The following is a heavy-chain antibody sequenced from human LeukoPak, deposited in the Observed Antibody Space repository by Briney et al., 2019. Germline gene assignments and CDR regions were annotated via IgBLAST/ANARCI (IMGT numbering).Heavy chain of an antibody. CDR3: ARGLYSGSGSSY. Sequence: ASVKVSCKASGYTFTSYDINWVRQATGQGLEWMGWMNTNSGNTGYAQKFQGRVTMTRNTSISTAYMELSSLRSEDTAVYYCARGLYSGSGSSYWGQGTLVTVSS. V-gene: IGHV1-8*01. J-gene: IGHJ4*02. CDR2: MNTNSGNT. D-gene: IGHD3-10*01. CDR1: GYTFTSYD.